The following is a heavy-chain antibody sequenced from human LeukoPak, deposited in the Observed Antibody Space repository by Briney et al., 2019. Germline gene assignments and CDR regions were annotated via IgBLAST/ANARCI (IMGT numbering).Heavy chain of an antibody. V-gene: IGHV1-8*02. D-gene: IGHD3-22*01. CDR2: MNPNSGNT. J-gene: IGHJ5*02. CDR1: GGTFSSYA. CDR3: ARMSYYDSSGDNWFDP. Sequence: ASVKVSCKASGGTFSSYAISWVRQATGQGLEWMGWMNPNSGNTGYAQKFQGGVTMTRDTSISTAYMELSSLRSEDTAVYYCARMSYYDSSGDNWFDPRGQGTLVTVSS.